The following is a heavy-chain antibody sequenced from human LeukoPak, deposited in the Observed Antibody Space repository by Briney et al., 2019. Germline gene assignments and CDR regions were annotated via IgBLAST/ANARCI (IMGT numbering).Heavy chain of an antibody. Sequence: GGSLRLSCAASGFTFSSYWMHWVRQAPGKGLVWVSRINSDGSSTSYADSVKGRFTISRDNAKNTLYLQMNSLRAEDTAVYYCARGPYYDSSGYYYGWFDPWGQGTPVTVSS. V-gene: IGHV3-74*01. D-gene: IGHD3-22*01. CDR2: INSDGSST. J-gene: IGHJ5*02. CDR1: GFTFSSYW. CDR3: ARGPYYDSSGYYYGWFDP.